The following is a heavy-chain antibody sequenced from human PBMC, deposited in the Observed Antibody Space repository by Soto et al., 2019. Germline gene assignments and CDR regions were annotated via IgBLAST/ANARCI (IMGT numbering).Heavy chain of an antibody. J-gene: IGHJ5*02. Sequence: QVQLQQWGAGLLKPSETLSLTCAVYGGSFSGYYWSWIRQPPGKGLEWIGEINHSGSTNYNPSLKSRVTISVDTSKTQFSLKLSSVTAADTAVYYCARDIVVVVAATSGFDPWGQGTLVTVSS. CDR1: GGSFSGYY. D-gene: IGHD2-15*01. CDR2: INHSGST. V-gene: IGHV4-34*01. CDR3: ARDIVVVVAATSGFDP.